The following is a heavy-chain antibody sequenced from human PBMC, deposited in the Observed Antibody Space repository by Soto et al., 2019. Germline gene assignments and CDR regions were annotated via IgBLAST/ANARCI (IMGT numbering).Heavy chain of an antibody. J-gene: IGHJ4*02. D-gene: IGHD3-10*01. Sequence: QVQLVQSGAEVKKPGASVKVACKASGYTFTSYGISWVRQAPGQGREWVGWISAYNGNTNYAQKLQGRVTITTDTSTSTDYMQLRSLRSDDPAMYYCARDRGSYALDYWGQGTLVTVSS. CDR2: ISAYNGNT. CDR1: GYTFTSYG. V-gene: IGHV1-18*01. CDR3: ARDRGSYALDY.